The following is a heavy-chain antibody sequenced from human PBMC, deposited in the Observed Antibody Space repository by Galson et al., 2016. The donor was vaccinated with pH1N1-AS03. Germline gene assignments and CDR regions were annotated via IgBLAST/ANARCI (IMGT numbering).Heavy chain of an antibody. Sequence: LSLTCTVSGASITNYYWSWIRRPPGKGLDWIGYIYYSADTNYNPSLKSRVTISVDTSRNQFSLRLSSVTAADTAVYYCARGGYSYHGFDYWGQGSLVTVSS. CDR3: ARGGYSYHGFDY. J-gene: IGHJ4*02. CDR2: IYYSADT. CDR1: GASITNYY. V-gene: IGHV4-59*01. D-gene: IGHD5-18*01.